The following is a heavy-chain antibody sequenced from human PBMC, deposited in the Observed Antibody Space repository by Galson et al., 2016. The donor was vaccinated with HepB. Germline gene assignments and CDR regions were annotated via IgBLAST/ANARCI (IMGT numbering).Heavy chain of an antibody. CDR1: GYRFFTYG. Sequence: SVKVYCKASGYRFFTYGISWVRQAPGQGLEWLGWISANSGNTIYAQKFQDRVTMTRDTSASTVYMDLRSLRSDDTAVYYCARDVQFRFDYWGQGTLVTVSS. V-gene: IGHV1-18*04. J-gene: IGHJ4*02. D-gene: IGHD4-11*01. CDR3: ARDVQFRFDY. CDR2: ISANSGNT.